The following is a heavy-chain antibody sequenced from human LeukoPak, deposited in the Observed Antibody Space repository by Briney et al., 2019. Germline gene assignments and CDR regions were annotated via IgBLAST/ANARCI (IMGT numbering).Heavy chain of an antibody. CDR1: GGTFSSYA. V-gene: IGHV1-69*01. CDR3: ARHGLVANRHAFDI. CDR2: IIPIFGTA. J-gene: IGHJ3*02. Sequence: ASVKVSCKASGGTFSSYAISWVRQAPGQGLEWMGGIIPIFGTANYAQKFQGRVTITADESTSTAYMELSSLRSEDTAVYYCARHGLVANRHAFDIWGQGTMVTVSS. D-gene: IGHD2-15*01.